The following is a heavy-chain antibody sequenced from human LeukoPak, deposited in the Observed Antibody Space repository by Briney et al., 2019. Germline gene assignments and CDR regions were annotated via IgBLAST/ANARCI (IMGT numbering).Heavy chain of an antibody. Sequence: GGSLRLSCAASGFTFSSYATSWVRQAPGKGLEWVSAISGSGGSTYYADSVKGRFTISRDNSKNTLYLQMNSLRAEDTAVYYCAKAVGYCSGGSCYSETNFDYWGQGTLVTVSS. J-gene: IGHJ4*02. CDR3: AKAVGYCSGGSCYSETNFDY. CDR2: ISGSGGST. CDR1: GFTFSSYA. V-gene: IGHV3-23*01. D-gene: IGHD2-15*01.